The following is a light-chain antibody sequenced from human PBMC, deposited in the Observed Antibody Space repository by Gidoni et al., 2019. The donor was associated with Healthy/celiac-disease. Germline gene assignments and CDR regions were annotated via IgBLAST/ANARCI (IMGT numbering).Light chain of an antibody. V-gene: IGLV2-14*01. CDR1: SSDVGGYNY. CDR2: EVS. Sequence: QSALTQPASVTGSPGQSLTISCTGTSSDVGGYNYVSLYQQHPAKAPKLMIYEVSNRPTGVSNRFSGSKSGNTASLTISGLQAEDEADYYCSSYTSSSAPVFGGGTKLTVL. J-gene: IGLJ2*01. CDR3: SSYTSSSAPV.